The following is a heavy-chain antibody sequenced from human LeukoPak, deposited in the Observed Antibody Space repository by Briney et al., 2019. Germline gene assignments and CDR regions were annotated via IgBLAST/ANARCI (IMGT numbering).Heavy chain of an antibody. CDR3: ARDAVAGRVYYFDY. J-gene: IGHJ4*02. CDR2: IYHSGST. CDR1: GGSITGYY. D-gene: IGHD6-19*01. V-gene: IGHV4-59*01. Sequence: SETLSLTCTVSGGSITGYYWGWIRQPPGKGLEWIGYIYHSGSTKYNPSLKSRVTMSVDTSKNHFSLKLSSVTAADTAVYYCARDAVAGRVYYFDYWGQGILVTVFS.